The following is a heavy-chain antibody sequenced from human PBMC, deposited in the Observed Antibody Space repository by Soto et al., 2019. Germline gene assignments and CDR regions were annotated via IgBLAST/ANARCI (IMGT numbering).Heavy chain of an antibody. V-gene: IGHV4-30-4*01. J-gene: IGHJ6*02. D-gene: IGHD3-10*01. CDR3: ARDRYYGSGTYYNFYSGMDV. CDR2: IFHSGST. Sequence: SETLSLTCTVSGGSINSGDYYWTWVRQPPGKGLEWIGNIFHSGSTYYTPSLQSRVTISLDTSKNHFSLKLSPVTPADTAAYYCARDRYYGSGTYYNFYSGMDVWGQGTTVTVSS. CDR1: GGSINSGDYY.